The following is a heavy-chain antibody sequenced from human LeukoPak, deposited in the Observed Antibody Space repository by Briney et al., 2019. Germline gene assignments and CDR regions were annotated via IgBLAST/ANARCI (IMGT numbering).Heavy chain of an antibody. D-gene: IGHD3-10*02. CDR3: AELGITMIGGV. CDR2: ISSSGSTI. Sequence: GGSLRLSCGASGFTFSSFEMNWVRQAPGEGLGWVSYISSSGSTIYYADSVKGRFTISRDNAKNSLYLQMNSLRAEDTAVYYCAELGITMIGGVWGKGTTVTISS. CDR1: GFTFSSFE. V-gene: IGHV3-48*03. J-gene: IGHJ6*04.